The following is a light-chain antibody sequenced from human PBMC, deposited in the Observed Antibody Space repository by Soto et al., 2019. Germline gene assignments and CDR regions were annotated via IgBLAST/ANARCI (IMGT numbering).Light chain of an antibody. CDR2: GAS. J-gene: IGKJ1*01. CDR3: QHYGTSATWT. Sequence: EIVLTQSPVTLSLSPGERATLSCRASQSISSSYLGWYQQKPGQAPRPLIFGASSRASGIPGRFSGSGSGTDFTLTISRLEPEDFAVYYCQHYGTSATWTFGQGTKVEIK. V-gene: IGKV3-20*01. CDR1: QSISSSY.